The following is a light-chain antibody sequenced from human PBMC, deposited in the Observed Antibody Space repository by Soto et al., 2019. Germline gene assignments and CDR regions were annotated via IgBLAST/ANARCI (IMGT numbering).Light chain of an antibody. Sequence: EIVLSQSPGTLSLSTGEGATLSCRASHSIYTKLAWYQKKSGQAPRLLIYDASTRAYGIPDRFSGSGSGTEFTLTISSLKSEDFAVYYCQQYNNWPPITFGQGTRLEIK. CDR2: DAS. V-gene: IGKV3D-15*01. J-gene: IGKJ5*01. CDR3: QQYNNWPPIT. CDR1: HSIYTK.